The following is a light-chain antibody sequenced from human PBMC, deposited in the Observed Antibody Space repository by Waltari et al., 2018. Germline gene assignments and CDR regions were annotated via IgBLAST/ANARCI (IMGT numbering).Light chain of an antibody. CDR1: QGISSY. Sequence: DIQLTQSPSFLSASVGDRVTITCRASQGISSYLAWYQQKPGKAPKLLIYAASTLQSGVPSRFSGSVSGTDFTLPISSLQPEDFASYYCQQLNSYSQTFGQGTKVEIK. CDR3: QQLNSYSQT. J-gene: IGKJ1*01. V-gene: IGKV1-9*01. CDR2: AAS.